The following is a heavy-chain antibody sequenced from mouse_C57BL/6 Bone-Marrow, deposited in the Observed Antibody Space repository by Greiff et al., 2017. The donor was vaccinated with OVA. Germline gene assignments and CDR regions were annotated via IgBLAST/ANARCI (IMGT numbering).Heavy chain of an antibody. D-gene: IGHD1-1*01. J-gene: IGHJ2*01. CDR3: ARLIYYYGSSYYYFDY. CDR2: IHPNSGST. Sequence: QVQLQQPGAELVKPGASVKLSCKASGYTFTSYWMHWVKQRPGQGLEWMGMIHPNSGSTNYNEKFKSKATLTVDKSSSTAYMQLSSLTSEDSAVYYCARLIYYYGSSYYYFDYWGQGTTLTVSS. CDR1: GYTFTSYW. V-gene: IGHV1-64*01.